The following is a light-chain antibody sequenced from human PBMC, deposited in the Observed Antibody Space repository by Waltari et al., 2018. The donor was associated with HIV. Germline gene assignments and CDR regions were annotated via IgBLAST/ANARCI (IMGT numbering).Light chain of an antibody. J-gene: IGKJ4*01. CDR3: QQRSNWPPLT. Sequence: EILMTQSPVTLSVSPGETVSLSCRASQNVKTNLAWYQQEPGQVPRLIVYSASTRATGVPARFSGSGSGTDFTLSISSVQSEDFATYYCQQRSNWPPLTFGGGTKVEIK. CDR1: QNVKTN. V-gene: IGKV3-15*01. CDR2: SAS.